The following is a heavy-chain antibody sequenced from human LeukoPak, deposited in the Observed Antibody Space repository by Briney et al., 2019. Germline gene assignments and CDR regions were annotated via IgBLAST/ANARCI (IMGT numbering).Heavy chain of an antibody. CDR2: ISYDGSNK. CDR3: ARDKSPTYYYATFDY. V-gene: IGHV3-30-3*01. Sequence: PGGSLRLSCAASGFTFSSYAMHWVRQAPGKGLEWVAVISYDGSNKYYADSVKGRFNISRDNSKNTLYLQMNSLRAEDTAVYYCARDKSPTYYYATFDYWGQGTLVTVSS. CDR1: GFTFSSYA. J-gene: IGHJ4*02. D-gene: IGHD3-10*01.